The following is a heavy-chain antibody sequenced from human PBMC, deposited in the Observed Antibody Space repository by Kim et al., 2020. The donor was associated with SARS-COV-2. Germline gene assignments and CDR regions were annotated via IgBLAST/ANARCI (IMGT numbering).Heavy chain of an antibody. V-gene: IGHV3-23*01. Sequence: GGSLRLSCATSGFTFSRFAMNWFRQAPGKGLEWVSAIGGSGGTTYYAESVKDRFTISRDNSKNTVFLQMRSLRVEDTAVDYCAKVFSLGDFWAGAFYIWG. J-gene: IGHJ3*02. CDR2: IGGSGGTT. CDR3: AKVFSLGDFWAGAFYI. D-gene: IGHD3-16*01. CDR1: GFTFSRFA.